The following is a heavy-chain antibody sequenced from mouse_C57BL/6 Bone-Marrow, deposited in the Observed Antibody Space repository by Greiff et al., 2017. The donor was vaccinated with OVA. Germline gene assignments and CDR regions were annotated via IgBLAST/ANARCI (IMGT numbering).Heavy chain of an antibody. CDR3: TTCLLPRGNFDV. CDR2: IDPENGDT. Sequence: VQLQQSGAELVRPGASVKLSCTASGFNIKDDYMHWVKQRPEPGLEWIGWIDPENGDTEYASKFQGKATITVDTSSNTAYLQLSSLTAEDTAVYYCTTCLLPRGNFDVWGTGTTGTVSS. V-gene: IGHV14-4*01. D-gene: IGHD1-1*01. J-gene: IGHJ1*03. CDR1: GFNIKDDY.